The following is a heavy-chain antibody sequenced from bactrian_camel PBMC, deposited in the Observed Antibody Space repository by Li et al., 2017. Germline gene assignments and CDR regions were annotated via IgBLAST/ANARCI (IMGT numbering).Heavy chain of an antibody. Sequence: HVQLVESGGGSVQAGGSLRLSCAASGYVYSWTCMDWFRQAPGKEREGVATIHSDGSTSYADSVKGRFTIAKDNAKNTLYLQMNSLKPEDTAMYYCGVDRFSAPQRCGVLAGLDQAVNVWGLGTQVTVS. CDR1: GYVYSWTC. J-gene: IGHJ4*01. V-gene: IGHV3S53*01. D-gene: IGHD3*01. CDR2: IHSDGST. CDR3: GVDRFSAPQRCGVLAGLDQAVNV.